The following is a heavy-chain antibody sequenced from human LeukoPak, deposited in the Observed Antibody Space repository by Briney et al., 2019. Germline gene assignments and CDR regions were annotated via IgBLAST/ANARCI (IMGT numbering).Heavy chain of an antibody. CDR3: ARDVEWLRSHYFDY. D-gene: IGHD5-12*01. CDR1: GGSISSSSYY. CDR2: IYYSGST. J-gene: IGHJ4*02. Sequence: PSETLSLTCTVSGGSISSSSYYWGWIRQPPGKGLEWIGSIYYSGSTYYNPSLKSRVTISVDTSKNQFSLKLSSVTAADTAVYYCARDVEWLRSHYFDYWGQGTLVTVSS. V-gene: IGHV4-39*07.